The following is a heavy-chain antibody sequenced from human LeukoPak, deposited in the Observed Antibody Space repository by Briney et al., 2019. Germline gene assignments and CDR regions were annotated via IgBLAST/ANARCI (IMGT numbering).Heavy chain of an antibody. J-gene: IGHJ4*02. Sequence: GGSLRLSCAVSGITLSNYGMSWVRQAPGKGLEWVAGISGSAGGIYSADSVKGRFTISRDNAKDTLYLQLNNLRAEDTAVYFCAKRGVVIRVILVGFYKEAYYFDSWGQGALVTVSS. CDR1: GITLSNYG. CDR2: ISGSAGGI. V-gene: IGHV3-23*01. CDR3: AKRGVVIRVILVGFYKEAYYFDS. D-gene: IGHD3-22*01.